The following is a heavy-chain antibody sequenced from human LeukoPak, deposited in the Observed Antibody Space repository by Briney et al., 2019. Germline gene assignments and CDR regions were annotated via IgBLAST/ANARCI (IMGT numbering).Heavy chain of an antibody. V-gene: IGHV1-2*02. CDR2: INPNSGGT. D-gene: IGHD2-15*01. J-gene: IGHJ3*02. CDR3: ARFLCSGGSCYGDSFDI. Sequence: GASVKVSCKTSGYTFTAYYLHWVRQAPGQGLEWMGWINPNSGGTNFAQKFQGRVTMTRDTSITTAYMELSRLRSDDTAVYYCARFLCSGGSCYGDSFDIWGQGTMVTDSS. CDR1: GYTFTAYY.